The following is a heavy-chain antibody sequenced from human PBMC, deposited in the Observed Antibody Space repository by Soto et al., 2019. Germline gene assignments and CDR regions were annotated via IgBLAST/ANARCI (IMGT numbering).Heavy chain of an antibody. V-gene: IGHV1-3*01. CDR2: INAGNGNT. Sequence: GASVKVSCKASGYTFTSYAMHWVRQAPGQRLEWMGWINAGNGNTSYAQKFQGRVTMTRDTSTSTVYMELSSLRSEDTAVYYCARGGLGYCSGGSCYLHYYYGMDVWGQGTTVTVSS. J-gene: IGHJ6*02. D-gene: IGHD2-15*01. CDR3: ARGGLGYCSGGSCYLHYYYGMDV. CDR1: GYTFTSYA.